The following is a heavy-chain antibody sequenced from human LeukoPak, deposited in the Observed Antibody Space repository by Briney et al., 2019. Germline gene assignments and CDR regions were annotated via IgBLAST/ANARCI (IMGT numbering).Heavy chain of an antibody. CDR1: GFTFSSYS. CDR2: ISSSSSYI. V-gene: IGHV3-21*01. Sequence: GGSLRLSCAASGFTFSSYSMNWVRQAPGKGLEWVSSISSSSSYIYYADSVKGRFTISRDNAKNSLYLQMNSLRAEDTAVYYCARAIGYSSGWGVCYYMDVWGKGTTVTVSS. D-gene: IGHD6-19*01. J-gene: IGHJ6*03. CDR3: ARAIGYSSGWGVCYYMDV.